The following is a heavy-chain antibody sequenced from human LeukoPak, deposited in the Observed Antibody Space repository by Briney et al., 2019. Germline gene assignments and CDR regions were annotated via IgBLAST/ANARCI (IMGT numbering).Heavy chain of an antibody. Sequence: PGESLRLSCAASGFTFSSYAMHWVRQAPGKGLEYVSAISSNGGSTYYANSVKGRFTISRDNSKNTLYLQMGSLRAEDMAVYYCARDRLYSSSWYTSAFDIWGQGTMVTVSS. CDR2: ISSNGGST. CDR3: ARDRLYSSSWYTSAFDI. J-gene: IGHJ3*02. CDR1: GFTFSSYA. D-gene: IGHD6-13*01. V-gene: IGHV3-64*01.